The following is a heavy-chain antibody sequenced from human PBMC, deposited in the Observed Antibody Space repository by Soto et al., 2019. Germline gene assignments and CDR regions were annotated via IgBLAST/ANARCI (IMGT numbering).Heavy chain of an antibody. J-gene: IGHJ6*02. Sequence: SEKLSLTCAVSGYSITSGYNWGWIRQPPGKGLQWIGSIHHSGTTHYNPSLKSRVTISVDTSKNQFSLKLSSVTAADTAVYYCARTGYCYNGLSSPLYVIAFCGQGSTVTIS. D-gene: IGHD2-8*01. CDR1: GYSITSGYN. V-gene: IGHV4-38-2*01. CDR2: IHHSGTT. CDR3: ARTGYCYNGLSSPLYVIAF.